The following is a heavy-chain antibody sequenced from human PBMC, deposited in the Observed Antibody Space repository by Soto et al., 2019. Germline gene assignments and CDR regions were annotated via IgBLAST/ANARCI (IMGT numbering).Heavy chain of an antibody. CDR2: IWYDGSNK. Sequence: PGGSLRLSCAASGFTFSSYGMHWVRQAPGKGLEWVAVIWYDGSNKYYADSVKGRFTISRDNSKNTLYLQMNSLRAEDTAVYYCARDLGLGYSSGWPHPYGMDVWGQGTTVTVS. CDR1: GFTFSSYG. J-gene: IGHJ6*02. CDR3: ARDLGLGYSSGWPHPYGMDV. V-gene: IGHV3-33*01. D-gene: IGHD6-19*01.